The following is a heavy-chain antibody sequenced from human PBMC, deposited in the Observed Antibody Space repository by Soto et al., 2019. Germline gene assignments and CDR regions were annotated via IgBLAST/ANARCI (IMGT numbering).Heavy chain of an antibody. CDR1: GNSFNTNW. CDR3: ARQGGVTVITPFLDPASVYYFAY. V-gene: IGHV5-51*01. J-gene: IGHJ4*02. CDR2: IYPGDSDT. D-gene: IGHD4-17*01. Sequence: PGESRKISCKGSGNSFNTNWIGGVRQMPGKGLEWIGIIYPGDSDTRYSPSFQGQVTISADKSINTAYLQWSSLKASDTAMYYCARQGGVTVITPFLDPASVYYFAYWGQGTPVPVSS.